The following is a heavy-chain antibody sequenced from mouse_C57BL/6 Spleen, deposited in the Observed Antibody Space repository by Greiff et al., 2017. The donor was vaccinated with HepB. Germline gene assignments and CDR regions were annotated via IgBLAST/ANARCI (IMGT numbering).Heavy chain of an antibody. CDR3: ARHGNYGWFAY. Sequence: EVNLVESGGGLVKPGGSLKLSCAASGFTFSSYTMSWVRQTPEKRLEWVATISGGGGNTYYPDSVKGRFPISRDNAKNTLYLQMSSLRSEDTALYYCARHGNYGWFAYWGQGTLVTVSA. J-gene: IGHJ3*01. CDR2: ISGGGGNT. CDR1: GFTFSSYT. D-gene: IGHD1-1*02. V-gene: IGHV5-9*01.